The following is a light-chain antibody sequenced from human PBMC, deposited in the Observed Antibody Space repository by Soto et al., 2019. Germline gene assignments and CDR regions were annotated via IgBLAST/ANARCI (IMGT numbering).Light chain of an antibody. J-gene: IGLJ1*01. CDR3: SSYAGSNHGN. CDR1: SSDVGGYNY. CDR2: EVS. V-gene: IGLV2-8*01. Sequence: QSALTQPPSASGSPGQSVTISCTGTSSDVGGYNYVSWYQQHPGKAPKLMIYEVSKRPSGVPDRFSGSKSGNTASLTVSGLQAEDEADYYCSSYAGSNHGNFGPGTKVTLL.